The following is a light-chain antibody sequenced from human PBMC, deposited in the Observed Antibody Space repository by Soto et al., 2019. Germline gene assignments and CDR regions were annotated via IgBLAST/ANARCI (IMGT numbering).Light chain of an antibody. CDR2: GDN. CDR1: ASSIGTNT. CDR3: AAWDGSLNNVL. J-gene: IGLJ2*01. Sequence: QSVLTQPPSASGTPGQRVTISCSGSASSIGTNTVNWYRQLPGTAPKLLIYGDNQRPSGVPDRFSGSKARTSASLAISGLESEDEAEYYCAAWDGSLNNVLFGGGTQLTVL. V-gene: IGLV1-44*01.